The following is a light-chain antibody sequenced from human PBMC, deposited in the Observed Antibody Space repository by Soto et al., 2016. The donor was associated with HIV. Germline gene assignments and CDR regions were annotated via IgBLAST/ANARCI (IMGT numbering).Light chain of an antibody. J-gene: IGKJ5*01. CDR1: QSLLHTNGYNY. CDR2: LGS. Sequence: DIVMTQSPLSLPVTPGEPASISCRSSQSLLHTNGYNYLDWYLQKPGQSPQLLIYLGSNRASGVPDRFSGSGSGTDFTLNISRVEAEDVGIYYCMQGSYWPPITFGQGTRLEIK. CDR3: MQGSYWPPIT. V-gene: IGKV2-28*01.